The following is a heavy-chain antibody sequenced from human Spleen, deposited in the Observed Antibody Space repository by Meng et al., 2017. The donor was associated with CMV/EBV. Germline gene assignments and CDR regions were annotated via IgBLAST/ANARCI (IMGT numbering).Heavy chain of an antibody. CDR1: GESLGDYY. V-gene: IGHV4-34*01. CDR2: INHGGVT. D-gene: IGHD6-13*01. Sequence: SQTLSLTCGVSGESLGDYYWTWIRQSPGKGLEWIGEINHGGVTGRNPSLKSRVTLSVDTSKNQISLKMRSATVADTAIYYCARRSSRRSWQNWFDPWGPGSLVTVSS. CDR3: ARRSSRRSWQNWFDP. J-gene: IGHJ5*02.